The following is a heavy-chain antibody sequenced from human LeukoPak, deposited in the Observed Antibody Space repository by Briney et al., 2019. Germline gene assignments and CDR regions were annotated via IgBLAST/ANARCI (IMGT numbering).Heavy chain of an antibody. D-gene: IGHD5-18*01. CDR3: ARLWIRNYYGMDV. CDR2: INHSGST. CDR1: GGSFSGYY. V-gene: IGHV4-34*01. Sequence: SETLSLTCAVYGGSFSGYYWSWIRQPPGKGLEWIGEINHSGSTNYNPSLKSRVTISVDTSKNQFSLKLSSVTAADTAVYYCARLWIRNYYGMDVWGQGTTVTVSS. J-gene: IGHJ6*02.